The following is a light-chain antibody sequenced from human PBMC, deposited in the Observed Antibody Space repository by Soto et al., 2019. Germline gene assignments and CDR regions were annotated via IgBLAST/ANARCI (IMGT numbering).Light chain of an antibody. V-gene: IGKV3-20*01. CDR3: HQYGTFPIT. J-gene: IGKJ5*01. CDR2: GAS. CDR1: QSVTSNY. Sequence: EVVLTQSPGTLSLYLGERATLSCRASQSVTSNYLAWYQQKPGQAPRLLISGASSRAAGISDKFSGSGSGTDFTLTISRLEPEDFAVYFCHQYGTFPITFGQLTLLAI.